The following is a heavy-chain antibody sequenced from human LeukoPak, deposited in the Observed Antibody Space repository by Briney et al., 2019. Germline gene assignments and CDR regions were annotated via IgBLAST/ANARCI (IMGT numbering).Heavy chain of an antibody. J-gene: IGHJ4*02. CDR2: VNHSGST. CDR1: GGSFSGNY. Sequence: SETLSLTCAVYGGSFSGNYWSWIRQPPGRGLEWIGDVNHSGSTNYNPSLKSRVTISVDTSKNQFSLKLSSVTAADTALYYCARETDGFNDGFDYWGQGTLVTVSS. V-gene: IGHV4-34*01. D-gene: IGHD5-24*01. CDR3: ARETDGFNDGFDY.